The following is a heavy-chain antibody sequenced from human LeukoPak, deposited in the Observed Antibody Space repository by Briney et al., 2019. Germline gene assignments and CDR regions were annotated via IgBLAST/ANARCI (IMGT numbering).Heavy chain of an antibody. CDR2: ISGSGAST. CDR1: GFTVSSNY. D-gene: IGHD5-18*01. V-gene: IGHV3-23*01. Sequence: GGSLRLSCAASGFTVSSNYMSWVRQAPGRGLEWVSGISGSGASTYSANSVKGRFTISRDNSKNTLDLQMNSLRAEDTAIYYCVKDCYSSAYYFENWGQGTLVTVSS. J-gene: IGHJ4*02. CDR3: VKDCYSSAYYFEN.